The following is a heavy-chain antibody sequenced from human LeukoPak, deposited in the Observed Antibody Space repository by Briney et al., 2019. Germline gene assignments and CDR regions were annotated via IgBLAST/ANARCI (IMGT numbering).Heavy chain of an antibody. Sequence: SETVSLTCTVSGGSISGYYWNWVRQPPGKGLEWIGYIYYSGSTKYNPSLKSRVTISVDTSKNQFSLKLSSVTAADTAVYYCARRGYASSWSFDYWGQGILVAVSS. V-gene: IGHV4-59*08. CDR3: ARRGYASSWSFDY. CDR1: GGSISGYY. J-gene: IGHJ4*02. CDR2: IYYSGST. D-gene: IGHD6-13*01.